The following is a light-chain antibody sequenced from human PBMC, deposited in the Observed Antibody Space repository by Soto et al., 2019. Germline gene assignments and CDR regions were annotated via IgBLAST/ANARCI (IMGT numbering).Light chain of an antibody. Sequence: QSALTQPRSVSGSPGQSVTISCTGTSSDVGAYNYVSWYQQHPGKAPKLLISDVRKRPSGVPNRFSGSKSGSTASLTISGLQAEDEADYSCSSDAGNYTVVFGGGTKVTVL. CDR2: DVR. J-gene: IGLJ3*02. CDR1: SSDVGAYNY. V-gene: IGLV2-11*01. CDR3: SSDAGNYTVV.